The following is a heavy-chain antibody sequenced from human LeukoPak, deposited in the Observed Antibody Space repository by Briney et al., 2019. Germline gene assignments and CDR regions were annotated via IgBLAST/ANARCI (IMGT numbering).Heavy chain of an antibody. D-gene: IGHD3-3*01. CDR2: ISSSGSTI. Sequence: GGSLRLSCVPSGFTFSSYEMNWVRQAPGKGLEWVSYISSSGSTIYYADSVKGRFTISRDNAKNSLYLQMNSLRAEDTAVYYCARAPISYYDFWSGPTWFDPWGQGTLVTVSS. V-gene: IGHV3-48*03. J-gene: IGHJ5*02. CDR1: GFTFSSYE. CDR3: ARAPISYYDFWSGPTWFDP.